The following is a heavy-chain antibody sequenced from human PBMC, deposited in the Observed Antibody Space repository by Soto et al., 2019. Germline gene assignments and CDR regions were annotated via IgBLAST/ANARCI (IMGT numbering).Heavy chain of an antibody. CDR1: GDSVSSNSAA. CDR3: ARTPLRANAIRNYFDY. CDR2: THYRSKWYN. J-gene: IGHJ4*02. Sequence: SQTLSLTCAISGDSVSSNSAAWNRITQSPSRGLEWLGRTHYRSKWYNDYAGSVKSRITINPDTSKNQFSLQLNSVTPEDTAVYYCARTPLRANAIRNYFDYWGQGTLVTVSS. D-gene: IGHD2-8*01. V-gene: IGHV6-1*01.